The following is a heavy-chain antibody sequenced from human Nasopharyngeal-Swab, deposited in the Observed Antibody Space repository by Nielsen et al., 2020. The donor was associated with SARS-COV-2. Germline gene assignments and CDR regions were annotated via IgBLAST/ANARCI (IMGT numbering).Heavy chain of an antibody. V-gene: IGHV3-7*01. CDR1: GFTFSSYW. Sequence: GESLKISCAASGFTFSSYWMTWVRQAPGKGLEWVANIKHDGSAKYYADSVKGRFTISRDNAKSSLHLQMNSLRAEDTAVYYCARHYDFWSGYYNSHFYGIDVWGQGTTVTVSS. J-gene: IGHJ6*02. D-gene: IGHD3-3*01. CDR2: IKHDGSAK. CDR3: ARHYDFWSGYYNSHFYGIDV.